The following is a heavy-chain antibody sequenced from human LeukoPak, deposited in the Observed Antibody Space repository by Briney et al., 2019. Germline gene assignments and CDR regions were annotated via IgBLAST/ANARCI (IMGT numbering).Heavy chain of an antibody. CDR3: ARGVRGYSYGWFDY. CDR2: IYHSGRT. Sequence: SETLSLTCTVSGYSISSGYYWGWIRQPPGKGLEWIGSIYHSGRTFYNPSLKSRVTISVDTSKNQFSLKLSSVTAADTAVYYCARGVRGYSYGWFDYWGQGTLVTVSS. D-gene: IGHD5-18*01. CDR1: GYSISSGYY. V-gene: IGHV4-38-2*02. J-gene: IGHJ5*01.